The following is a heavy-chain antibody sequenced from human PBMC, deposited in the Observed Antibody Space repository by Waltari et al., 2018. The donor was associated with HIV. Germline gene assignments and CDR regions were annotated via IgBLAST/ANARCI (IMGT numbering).Heavy chain of an antibody. J-gene: IGHJ4*02. CDR1: GFTFNTFS. CDR3: ASEDFWSGPHN. V-gene: IGHV3-21*01. D-gene: IGHD3-3*01. CDR2: ISMTSSFI. Sequence: EVQLVESGGGLVKPGGSLRLSCVVSGFTFNTFSMKGVRQAPGKGCEWGSSISMTSSFIYYADSVKGRFTISRDNGKNSMYLQINNLRVEDTAVYYCASEDFWSGPHNWGQGTLVTVSS.